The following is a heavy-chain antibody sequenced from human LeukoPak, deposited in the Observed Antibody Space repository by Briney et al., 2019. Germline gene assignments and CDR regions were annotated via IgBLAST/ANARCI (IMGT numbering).Heavy chain of an antibody. D-gene: IGHD6-19*01. V-gene: IGHV1-2*02. CDR3: ASLSGYSSGWYYFDY. J-gene: IGHJ4*02. Sequence: ASVKVSCKASGYTFTGYYMHWVRQAPGQGLEWMGWINPNSGGTNYAQKFQGRVTMTRDTSISIAYMELSRLRSDDTAVYYCASLSGYSSGWYYFDYWGQGTLVTVSS. CDR1: GYTFTGYY. CDR2: INPNSGGT.